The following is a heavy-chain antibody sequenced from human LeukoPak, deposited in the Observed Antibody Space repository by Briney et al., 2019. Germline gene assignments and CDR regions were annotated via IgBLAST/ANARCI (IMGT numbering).Heavy chain of an antibody. J-gene: IGHJ4*02. CDR3: AHRTDLYSSSWYWGY. D-gene: IGHD6-13*01. CDR1: GFSPTTRGVG. CDR2: IYWDDNK. V-gene: IGHV2-5*02. Sequence: SGPTLVNPTQTLTLTCTFSGFSPTTRGVGVGWIRQPPGKALEWLALIYWDDNKRYSPSLKSRLTITKDTSKNQVVLTMTNMDPVDTATYYCAHRTDLYSSSWYWGYWGQGTLVTVSS.